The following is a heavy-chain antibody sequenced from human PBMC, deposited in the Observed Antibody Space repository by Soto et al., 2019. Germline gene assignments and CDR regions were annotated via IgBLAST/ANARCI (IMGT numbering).Heavy chain of an antibody. J-gene: IGHJ6*02. CDR1: GFTFSSYA. D-gene: IGHD6-19*01. CDR2: ISGSGGST. V-gene: IGHV3-23*01. Sequence: LRLSCAASGFTFSSYAMSWVRQAPGKGLEWVSAISGSGGSTYYADSVKGRFTISRDNSKNTLYLQMNSLRAEDTAVYYCAKYKGAGAGTLHYYYGMDVWGQGTTVTVSS. CDR3: AKYKGAGAGTLHYYYGMDV.